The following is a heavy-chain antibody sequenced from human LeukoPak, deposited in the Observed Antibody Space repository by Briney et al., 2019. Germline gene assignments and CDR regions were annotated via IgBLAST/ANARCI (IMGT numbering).Heavy chain of an antibody. J-gene: IGHJ4*02. CDR2: IYYSGST. D-gene: IGHD4-17*01. Sequence: SETLSLTCTVSGGSISSYYWSWIRQPPGKGLEWIGYIYYSGSTNYNPSLKSRVTISVDTSKNQFSLKLSSVTAADTAVYYCARYGDYVDYWGQGTLVTV. CDR1: GGSISSYY. CDR3: ARYGDYVDY. V-gene: IGHV4-59*08.